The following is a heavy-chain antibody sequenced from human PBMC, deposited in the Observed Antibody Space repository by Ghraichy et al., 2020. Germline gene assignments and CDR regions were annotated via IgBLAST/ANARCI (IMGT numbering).Heavy chain of an antibody. Sequence: GGSLRLSCAVSGFTFGDYGMHWVRQAPGKGLEWVSSISWNSGSIGYVDSVKGRFTISRDNAKNSLYLQMNSLRAEDTALYYCAKDRGSYGPKTGVDYYFDYWGQGTLVTVSS. J-gene: IGHJ4*02. CDR3: AKDRGSYGPKTGVDYYFDY. CDR1: GFTFGDYG. V-gene: IGHV3-9*01. D-gene: IGHD5-18*01. CDR2: ISWNSGSI.